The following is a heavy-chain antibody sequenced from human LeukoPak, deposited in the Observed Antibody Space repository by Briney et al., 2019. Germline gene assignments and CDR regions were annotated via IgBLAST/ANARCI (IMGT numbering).Heavy chain of an antibody. V-gene: IGHV1-69*04. Sequence: GASVKVSCKASGGTFSSYAISWVRQAPGQGLEWMGRIIPILGIANYAQKFQGRVTITADKSTSTAYMGLSSLRSEDTAVYYCARDDCTNGVCYSSSYWGQGTLVTVSS. CDR3: ARDDCTNGVCYSSSY. CDR2: IIPILGIA. J-gene: IGHJ4*02. CDR1: GGTFSSYA. D-gene: IGHD2-8*01.